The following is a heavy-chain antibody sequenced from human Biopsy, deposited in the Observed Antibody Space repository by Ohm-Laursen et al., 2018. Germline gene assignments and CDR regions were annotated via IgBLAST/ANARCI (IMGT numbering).Heavy chain of an antibody. CDR1: GYSFTSYY. D-gene: IGHD6-19*01. J-gene: IGHJ4*02. CDR3: ARNTGWYGDLYYFDY. V-gene: IGHV1-46*01. CDR2: INPSGSTT. Sequence: ASVKVSCKASGYSFTSYYMHWVRQASGQGLEWMGMINPSGSTTSYPQIFQGRVTMTRDTFKSTVYMELSSLRSADTAVYFGARNTGWYGDLYYFDYWGQGTLVTVSS.